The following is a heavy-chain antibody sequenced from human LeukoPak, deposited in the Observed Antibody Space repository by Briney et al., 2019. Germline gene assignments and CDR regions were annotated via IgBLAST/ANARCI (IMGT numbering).Heavy chain of an antibody. J-gene: IGHJ5*02. Sequence: GASVKVSCKASGYTFTDYYIHWVRQAPGQGLEWMGWISAYNGNTNYAQKFQGRVTMTRDTSISTAYMELSRLRSDDTAVYYCARDRRIAVAGTRFDPWGQGTLVTVSS. CDR2: ISAYNGNT. CDR1: GYTFTDYY. D-gene: IGHD6-19*01. V-gene: IGHV1-2*02. CDR3: ARDRRIAVAGTRFDP.